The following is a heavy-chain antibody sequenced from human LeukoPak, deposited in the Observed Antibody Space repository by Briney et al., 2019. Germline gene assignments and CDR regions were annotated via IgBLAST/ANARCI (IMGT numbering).Heavy chain of an antibody. CDR3: ARGYCRGSDCYSGIFDS. CDR2: ISDTGSTL. J-gene: IGHJ4*02. Sequence: PGGSLRLSCAASGFTFSTYNMNWVRQAPGKGPEWVSYISDTGSTLYYADSVKDRFTISRDNAKNSLYLQMNSLRAEDTAVYYCARGYCRGSDCYSGIFDSWGQGTLVTVSS. CDR1: GFTFSTYN. D-gene: IGHD2-15*01. V-gene: IGHV3-48*01.